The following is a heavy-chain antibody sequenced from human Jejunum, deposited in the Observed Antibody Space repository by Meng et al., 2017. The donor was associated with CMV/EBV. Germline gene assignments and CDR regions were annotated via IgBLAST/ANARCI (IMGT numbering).Heavy chain of an antibody. J-gene: IGHJ4*02. CDR3: ARQRRYCTSTSCPGYYFDY. D-gene: IGHD2-2*01. V-gene: IGHV4-39*07. Sequence: SGGSYWGWIRQPPGKGLEWIGNMYYSGSTYYTPSLKSRVIMSVDTSKSHFSLKLTSVTAADTAVYYCARQRRYCTSTSCPGYYFDYWGQGTLVTVSS. CDR1: SGGSY. CDR2: MYYSGST.